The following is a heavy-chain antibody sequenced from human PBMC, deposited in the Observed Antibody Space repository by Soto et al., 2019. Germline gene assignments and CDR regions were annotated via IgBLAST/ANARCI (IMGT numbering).Heavy chain of an antibody. CDR1: GGTFSNYP. Sequence: QVQLVQSGPEVKKPGSSVKVSCKASGGTFSNYPISWVRQAPGQGLEWMGTLLPIIGTTNYAQKFRDRITLTADESTNTAYMEVRSLTSEDTAVYYCARDRPLRALDSWGQGTLVTVSS. CDR3: ARDRPLRALDS. V-gene: IGHV1-69*18. J-gene: IGHJ4*02. CDR2: LLPIIGTT. D-gene: IGHD3-3*02.